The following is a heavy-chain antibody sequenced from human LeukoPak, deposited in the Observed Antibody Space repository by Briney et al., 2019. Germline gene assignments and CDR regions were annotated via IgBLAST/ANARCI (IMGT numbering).Heavy chain of an antibody. V-gene: IGHV4-38-2*02. D-gene: IGHD4-11*01. CDR1: GYSISSGYY. J-gene: IGHJ3*01. CDR2: IYHSGST. CDR3: ARGDYSNYVG. Sequence: SETLSLTCTVSGYSISSGYYWGWIRQPPGKGLEWIGSIYHSGSTYYNPSLKSRVTISVDTSKNQFSLKLSSVTAADTAVYYCARGDYSNYVGWGQGTMVTVSS.